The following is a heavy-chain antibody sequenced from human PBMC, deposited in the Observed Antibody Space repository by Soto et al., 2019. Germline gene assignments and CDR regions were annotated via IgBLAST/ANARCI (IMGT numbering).Heavy chain of an antibody. Sequence: PGGSLRLSCAASGFTFSGHTMHWVRQGPGKGPVWVALGWYDGRNKSYADSVNGRFTVSRDNPKTALYLQMNSLRAEDTAVYYCANEHGYNYGHQFDPWGQGTLVTVSS. CDR3: ANEHGYNYGHQFDP. D-gene: IGHD5-18*01. CDR2: GWYDGRNK. V-gene: IGHV3-33*06. CDR1: GFTFSGHT. J-gene: IGHJ5*02.